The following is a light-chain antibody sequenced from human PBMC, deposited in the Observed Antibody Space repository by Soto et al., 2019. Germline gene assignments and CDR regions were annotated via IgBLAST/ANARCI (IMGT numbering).Light chain of an antibody. J-gene: IGKJ1*01. CDR1: QSVGGSS. Sequence: ESGFTQSPATLSSSPGERATLSCRASQSVGGSSLAWYQQRPGQAPRLLIYDTSKRATGIPDRFSGSGSGTDFTLTISRLEPEDFAVYYCQQYQNSPRTFGQGTKVDIK. CDR3: QQYQNSPRT. CDR2: DTS. V-gene: IGKV3-20*01.